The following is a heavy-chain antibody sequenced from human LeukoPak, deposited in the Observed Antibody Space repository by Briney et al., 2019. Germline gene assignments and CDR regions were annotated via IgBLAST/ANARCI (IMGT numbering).Heavy chain of an antibody. J-gene: IGHJ4*02. CDR3: ARSWRFCSGDSCYPIDY. D-gene: IGHD2-15*01. V-gene: IGHV1-2*02. CDR1: GYTFTGYY. CDR2: INPNSGGT. Sequence: GASGKVSGKAPGYTFTGYYMHWVRKAPGQGREWMGWINPNSGGTNYAQKFRGRVTMTRDTSISTAYMELSRLRSDDTAVYYCARSWRFCSGDSCYPIDYWGQGTLVTVSS.